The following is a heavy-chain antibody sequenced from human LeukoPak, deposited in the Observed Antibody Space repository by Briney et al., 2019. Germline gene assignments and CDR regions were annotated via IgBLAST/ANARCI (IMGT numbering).Heavy chain of an antibody. D-gene: IGHD3-22*01. CDR1: GFTFSSYE. J-gene: IGHJ4*02. CDR3: AREGYYDSSGYDY. Sequence: GGSLRLSCAASGFTFSSYEMNWVRQAPGKGLERVSYISSSGSTIYYADSVKGRFTISRDNAKNSLYLQMNSLRAEDTAVYYCAREGYYDSSGYDYWGQGTLVTVSS. V-gene: IGHV3-48*03. CDR2: ISSSGSTI.